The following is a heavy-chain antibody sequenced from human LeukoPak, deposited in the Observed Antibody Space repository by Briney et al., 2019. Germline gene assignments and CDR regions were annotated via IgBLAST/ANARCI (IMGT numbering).Heavy chain of an antibody. CDR2: IKAGGGTT. J-gene: IGHJ4*02. D-gene: IGHD3-22*01. CDR3: AKDSGSGVTMSIWGQ. Sequence: GGSLRLSCAASGFTFSDYAMSWVRQAPGKGLEWVSVIKAGGGTTFYADSVKGRFTISRDNTKNTLFLQMNGLRVEDTAVYYCAKDSGSGVTMSIWGQWGQGTLVTVSS. V-gene: IGHV3-23*01. CDR1: GFTFSDYA.